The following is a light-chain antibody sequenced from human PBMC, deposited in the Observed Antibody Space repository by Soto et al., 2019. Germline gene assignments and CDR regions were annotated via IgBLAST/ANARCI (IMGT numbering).Light chain of an antibody. V-gene: IGKV3-20*01. CDR1: QSIAANY. J-gene: IGKJ4*01. Sequence: EIVLTQSPGSLSLSPGERATLSCRASQSIAANYLAWYQQKPGQAPRLLIYVTSSRATGIPDRFSGSRSGTDFTLTIRRLEPEDFAVYYCQQYGTAPLTFGGGTKVEIK. CDR3: QQYGTAPLT. CDR2: VTS.